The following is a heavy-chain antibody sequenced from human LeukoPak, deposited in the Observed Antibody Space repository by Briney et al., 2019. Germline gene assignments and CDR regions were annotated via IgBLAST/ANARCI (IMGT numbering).Heavy chain of an antibody. V-gene: IGHV4-39*01. CDR3: ARHMGLTGTTY. J-gene: IGHJ4*02. CDR2: FYYNGST. CDR1: GGSISSSTYF. Sequence: SETLSLTCAVSGGSISSSTYFWDWIRQSPVKRLEWIGSFYYNGSTYYTPSFKSPLTISVDMCKFLFFLNLISVTAEDWAVYYCARHMGLTGTTYWGQGTLVTVSP. D-gene: IGHD1-20*01.